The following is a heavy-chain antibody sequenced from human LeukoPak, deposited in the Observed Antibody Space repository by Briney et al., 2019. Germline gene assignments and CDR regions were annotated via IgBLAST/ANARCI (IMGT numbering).Heavy chain of an antibody. Sequence: GGSLRLSCAASGFTFSTYNMNWVRQAPGRGLEWVSSITSSSTYIFYADSVKGRFTISRDNAKGSLYLQMDSLRDEDTAVYYCARDPYSGNYGDSYYYYMDVWGKGTTVTISS. CDR3: ARDPYSGNYGDSYYYYMDV. D-gene: IGHD1-26*01. V-gene: IGHV3-21*01. CDR1: GFTFSTYN. CDR2: ITSSSTYI. J-gene: IGHJ6*03.